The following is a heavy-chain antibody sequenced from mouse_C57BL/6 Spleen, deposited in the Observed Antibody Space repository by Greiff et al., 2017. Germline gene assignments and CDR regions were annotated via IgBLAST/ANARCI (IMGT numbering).Heavy chain of an antibody. V-gene: IGHV1-7*01. Sequence: QVQLQQSGAELAKPGASVKLSCKASGYTFTSYWMHWVKQRPGQGLEWIGYINPSSGYTKYNQKFKDKATLTADKSSRTAYMQLSSLTYEDSAVYYCARDYYYGSFDYWGQGTTLTVSS. CDR3: ARDYYYGSFDY. CDR1: GYTFTSYW. J-gene: IGHJ2*01. CDR2: INPSSGYT. D-gene: IGHD1-1*01.